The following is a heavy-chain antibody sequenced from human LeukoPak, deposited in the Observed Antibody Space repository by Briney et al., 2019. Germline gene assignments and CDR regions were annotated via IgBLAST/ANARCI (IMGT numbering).Heavy chain of an antibody. J-gene: IGHJ6*03. Sequence: ASVKVSCKASGYTFISYGISWVRQAPGQGLEWMGWISAYNGNTNYAQKLQGRVTMTKDTSTSTAYMELRSLRSDDTAVYYCARYRVGDYYYYYMDVWGKGTTVTVSS. V-gene: IGHV1-18*01. CDR1: GYTFISYG. CDR3: ARYRVGDYYYYYMDV. CDR2: ISAYNGNT.